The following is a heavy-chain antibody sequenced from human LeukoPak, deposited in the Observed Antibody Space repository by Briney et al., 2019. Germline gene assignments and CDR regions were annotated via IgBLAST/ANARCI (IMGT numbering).Heavy chain of an antibody. Sequence: GASVTVSCKASGGTFSSYAISWVRQDTGQGLEWMGGINPSGGSTSYAQKFQGRVAMTRDTSTSTVYMELSSLRSEDTAVYYCARDLKRSGRYNHPFDYWGQGTLVTVSS. CDR3: ARDLKRSGRYNHPFDY. V-gene: IGHV1-46*01. J-gene: IGHJ4*02. CDR1: GGTFSSYA. CDR2: INPSGGST. D-gene: IGHD6-19*01.